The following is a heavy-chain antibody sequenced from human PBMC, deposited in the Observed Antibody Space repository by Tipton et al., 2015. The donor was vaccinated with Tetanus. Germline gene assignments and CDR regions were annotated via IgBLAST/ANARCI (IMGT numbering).Heavy chain of an antibody. J-gene: IGHJ5*02. V-gene: IGHV3-9*01. CDR3: AKGGGDGDYVGDDWLDP. CDR2: ISWNSGSI. D-gene: IGHD4-17*01. Sequence: SLRLSCAASGFTFDDYAMHWVRQAPGKGLEWVSGISWNSGSIGYADSVKGRFTISRDNAKNSLYLQMNSLRAEDTALYYCAKGGGDGDYVGDDWLDPWGQGTLVTVSS. CDR1: GFTFDDYA.